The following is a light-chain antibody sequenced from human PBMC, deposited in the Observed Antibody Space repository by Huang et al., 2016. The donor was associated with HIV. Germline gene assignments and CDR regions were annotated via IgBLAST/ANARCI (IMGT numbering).Light chain of an antibody. Sequence: EIVMTQSPLSPPVTPGEPASISCRSSQSLLHSNGYNYLDWYLQKPGQSPQLVIYLSSNRASGVPDRVTGSGSVTYFTLKISRVEAEDVGVYYCMQTLQTPRTFGQGTRLEIK. CDR2: LSS. CDR3: MQTLQTPRT. J-gene: IGKJ5*01. CDR1: QSLLHSNGYNY. V-gene: IGKV2-28*01.